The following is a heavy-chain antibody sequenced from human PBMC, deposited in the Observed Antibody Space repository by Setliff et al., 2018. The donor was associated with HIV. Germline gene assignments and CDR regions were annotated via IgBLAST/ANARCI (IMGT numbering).Heavy chain of an antibody. J-gene: IGHJ4*02. Sequence: ASVKVSCKASGYTFTRYFMHCVRQAPGQGLEWLGMINPSGGSTWYAQKFQGRVTMTGDTSTNTLYMELNSLNIEDTAIYYCARRVSGSYYPYFDYWGQGTLVTVSS. V-gene: IGHV1-46*03. CDR1: GYTFTRYF. CDR2: INPSGGST. D-gene: IGHD1-26*01. CDR3: ARRVSGSYYPYFDY.